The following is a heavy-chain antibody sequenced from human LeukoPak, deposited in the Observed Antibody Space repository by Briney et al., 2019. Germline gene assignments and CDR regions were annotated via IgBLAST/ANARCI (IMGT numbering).Heavy chain of an antibody. CDR2: ISWDGGST. V-gene: IGHV3-43*01. J-gene: IGHJ4*02. Sequence: GGSLRLSCAASGFTFDDYTMHWVRRAPGKGLEWVSLISWDGGSTYYADSVKGRFTISRDNSKNSLYLQMNSLGTEDTALYYCAKDGGYGFDYWGQGTLVTVSS. D-gene: IGHD5-18*01. CDR1: GFTFDDYT. CDR3: AKDGGYGFDY.